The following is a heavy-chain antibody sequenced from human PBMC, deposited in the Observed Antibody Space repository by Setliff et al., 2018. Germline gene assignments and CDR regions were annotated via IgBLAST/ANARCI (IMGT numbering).Heavy chain of an antibody. CDR2: IYSSGNT. D-gene: IGHD6-6*01. V-gene: IGHV4-39*07. J-gene: IGHJ4*02. Sequence: PSETLSLTCTVSGGSISSYYWGWIRQPPGKGLEWIGSIYSSGNTYYNPPLKRRVTISVDTTKNRFSLQLNSVTAADTAVYYCARDPSSVAARPGYWGQGTLVTVSS. CDR3: ARDPSSVAARPGY. CDR1: GGSISSYY.